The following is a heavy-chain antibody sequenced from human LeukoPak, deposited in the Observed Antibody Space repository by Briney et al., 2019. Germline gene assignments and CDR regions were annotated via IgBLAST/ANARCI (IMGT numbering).Heavy chain of an antibody. CDR3: AKDGSSSCTD. V-gene: IGHV3-30*02. Sequence: PGGSLRLSCGASGFTFSSSAMHWVRQGPGKGLEWVAYIAHHGNNKYYADSVKGRFTISRDNSKGSLYLQMNSLRADDTAVYYCAKDGSSSCTDWGQGTLVRVSS. CDR1: GFTFSSSA. CDR2: IAHHGNNK. D-gene: IGHD3-10*01. J-gene: IGHJ4*02.